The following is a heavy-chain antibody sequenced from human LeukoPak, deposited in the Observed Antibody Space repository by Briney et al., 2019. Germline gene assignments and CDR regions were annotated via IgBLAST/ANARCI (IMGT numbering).Heavy chain of an antibody. CDR2: ISGSGGST. CDR1: GGSISSGGYY. D-gene: IGHD6-19*01. CDR3: AKHPGSGWYMLDY. V-gene: IGHV3-23*01. J-gene: IGHJ4*02. Sequence: TSETLSLTCTVSGGSISSGGYYWSWIRQHPGKGLEWVSAISGSGGSTYYADSVKGRFTISRDNSKNTLYLQMNSLRAEDMAVYYCAKHPGSGWYMLDYWGQGTLVTVSS.